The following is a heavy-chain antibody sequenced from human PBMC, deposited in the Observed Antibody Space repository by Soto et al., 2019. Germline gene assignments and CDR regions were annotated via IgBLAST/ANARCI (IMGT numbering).Heavy chain of an antibody. CDR1: GGSFSGYY. J-gene: IGHJ3*02. V-gene: IGHV4-34*01. CDR2: INHSGST. CDR3: ARGDESIWDTDAFDI. Sequence: PSETLSLTCAVYGGSFSGYYWSWIRQPPGKGLEWIGEINHSGSTNYNPSLKSRVTISVDTSKNQFSLKLSSVTAADTAVYYCARGDESIWDTDAFDIWRQETMVTVSS. D-gene: IGHD6-6*01.